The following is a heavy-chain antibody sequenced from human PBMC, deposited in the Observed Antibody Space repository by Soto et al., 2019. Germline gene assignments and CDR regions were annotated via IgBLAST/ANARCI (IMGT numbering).Heavy chain of an antibody. V-gene: IGHV3-23*01. D-gene: IGHD3-10*01. CDR1: GFTVSTYD. J-gene: IGHJ4*01. Sequence: GGALRLSCAASGFTVSTYDMSWVRQTPGKGLEWVSGFTASGGSTYYADSVKGRFTISRDNSKKMLHLQMNTLRAEDTAVYFCAKEGMVRGLFDYWGHGTLVTVSS. CDR3: AKEGMVRGLFDY. CDR2: FTASGGST.